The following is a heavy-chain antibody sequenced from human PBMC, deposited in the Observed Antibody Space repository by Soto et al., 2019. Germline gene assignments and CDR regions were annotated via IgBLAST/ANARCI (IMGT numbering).Heavy chain of an antibody. Sequence: ASVKVSCKASGYTFTSYDINWVRQATGQGLEWMGWMNPNSGNTGYAQKFQGRVTMTRNTSISTAYMELSSLRSEDTAVYYCARRLYYDFWSGYSRGWFDPWGQGTLVTVSS. CDR3: ARRLYYDFWSGYSRGWFDP. J-gene: IGHJ5*02. CDR2: MNPNSGNT. V-gene: IGHV1-8*01. D-gene: IGHD3-3*01. CDR1: GYTFTSYD.